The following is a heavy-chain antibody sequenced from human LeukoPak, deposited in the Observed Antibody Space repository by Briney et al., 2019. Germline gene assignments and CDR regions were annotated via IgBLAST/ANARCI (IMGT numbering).Heavy chain of an antibody. V-gene: IGHV3-7*03. CDR1: GFTFSSYW. Sequence: PGGSLRLSCAASGFTFSSYWMSWVRQAPGKGLEWVANINQDGSEKYYVDSVKGRFTISRDDAKNSLYLQMNSLRAEDTAVYYCARDADYGDYPFDYWGQGTLVTVSS. D-gene: IGHD4-17*01. CDR3: ARDADYGDYPFDY. J-gene: IGHJ4*02. CDR2: INQDGSEK.